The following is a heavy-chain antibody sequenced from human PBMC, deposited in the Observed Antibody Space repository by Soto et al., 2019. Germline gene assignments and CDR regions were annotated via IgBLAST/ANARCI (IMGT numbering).Heavy chain of an antibody. Sequence: QVHLVESGGGVVQPGRSLRLSCVASGFTFSAYGMHWVRHAPGKGPEWVAVVSVDGSNQYYADSVKDLFTISRDNSKYTLFLQMNRLRAEDTAVYYCAKDLNGYGSYWYFDLWGRGTMVTVSS. V-gene: IGHV3-30*18. CDR2: VSVDGSNQ. CDR3: AKDLNGYGSYWYFDL. D-gene: IGHD5-18*01. J-gene: IGHJ2*01. CDR1: GFTFSAYG.